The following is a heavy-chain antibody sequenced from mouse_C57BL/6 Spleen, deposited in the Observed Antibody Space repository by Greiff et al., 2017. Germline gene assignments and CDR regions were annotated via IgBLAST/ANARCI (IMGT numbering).Heavy chain of an antibody. CDR2: ILPGSGST. Sequence: VQLQQSGAELMKPGASVKLSCKATGYTFTGYWIEWVKQRPGHGLEWIGEILPGSGSTNYNEKFKGKATFTADTSSNTAYMQLSSLTTEDSAIYYCARYPYYYGSSYVGYFDYWGQGTTLTVSS. CDR3: ARYPYYYGSSYVGYFDY. J-gene: IGHJ2*01. D-gene: IGHD1-1*01. CDR1: GYTFTGYW. V-gene: IGHV1-9*01.